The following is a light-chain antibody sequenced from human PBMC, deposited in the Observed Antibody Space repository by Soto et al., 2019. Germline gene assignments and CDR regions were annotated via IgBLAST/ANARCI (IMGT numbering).Light chain of an antibody. J-gene: IGLJ2*01. V-gene: IGLV2-14*01. Sequence: QSALTQPASVSGSPGQSITISCTGTSSDVGAYIYVSWYQHHPGKAPKVMIYEVTNRPSGVSDRFSGSKSGNTASLTISGLQAEDEADYYCAAWDDRLNGVVFGGGTKVTVL. CDR3: AAWDDRLNGVV. CDR2: EVT. CDR1: SSDVGAYIY.